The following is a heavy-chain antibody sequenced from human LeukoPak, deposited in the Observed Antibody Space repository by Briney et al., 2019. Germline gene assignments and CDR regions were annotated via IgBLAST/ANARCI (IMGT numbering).Heavy chain of an antibody. CDR3: AKDGRRGSD. V-gene: IGHV3-23*01. CDR2: ISGGGGVT. Sequence: GGSLRLSCAVSGCIFSSYAMNWVRQAPGKGLEWVSGISGGGGVTYYADSVKGRFTISRDNSKNTLYLQMNSLRAEDTAVYYCAKDGRRGSDWGQGTLVTVSS. D-gene: IGHD3-10*01. CDR1: GCIFSSYA. J-gene: IGHJ4*02.